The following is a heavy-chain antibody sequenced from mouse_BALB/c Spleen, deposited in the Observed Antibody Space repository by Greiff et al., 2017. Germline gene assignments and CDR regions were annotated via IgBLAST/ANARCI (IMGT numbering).Heavy chain of an antibody. D-gene: IGHD1-1*01. Sequence: EVKVVESGGGLVQPGGSRKLSCAASGFTFSSFGMHWVRQAPEKGLEWVAYISSGSSTIYYADTVKGRFTISRDNPKNTLFLQMTSLRSEDTAMYYCARSYYYGSSYLYYYAMDYWGQGTSVTVSS. CDR2: ISSGSSTI. CDR1: GFTFSSFG. CDR3: ARSYYYGSSYLYYYAMDY. V-gene: IGHV5-17*02. J-gene: IGHJ4*01.